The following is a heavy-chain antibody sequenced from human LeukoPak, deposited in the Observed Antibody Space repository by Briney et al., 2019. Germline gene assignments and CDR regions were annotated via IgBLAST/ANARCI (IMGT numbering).Heavy chain of an antibody. CDR1: GFIFSSYS. CDR2: ISSSSSTI. Sequence: SGGSLRLSCAASGFIFSSYSKTWVRQAPGKGLEWVSYISSSSSTIYYADSVKGRFTISRDNAENSPYLQMNSPRAEDTAVYYCARDRGGSYYAFDYWGQGTLVTVSS. J-gene: IGHJ4*02. D-gene: IGHD1-26*01. CDR3: ARDRGGSYYAFDY. V-gene: IGHV3-48*01.